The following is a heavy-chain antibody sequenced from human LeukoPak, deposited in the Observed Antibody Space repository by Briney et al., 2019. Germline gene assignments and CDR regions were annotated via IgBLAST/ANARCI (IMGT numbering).Heavy chain of an antibody. D-gene: IGHD6-19*01. CDR3: AGSLRGGGWYMY. V-gene: IGHV3-21*01. Sequence: GGSLRLSCAASGFTFSTYSMNWVRQDPAKGLEWVSSISCSSSSIYYSDSLKGRFTVSRDIAKNSLYLQMNSLRDEDTAVYYCAGSLRGGGWYMYWGQGTLVTVSS. CDR1: GFTFSTYS. J-gene: IGHJ4*02. CDR2: ISCSSSSI.